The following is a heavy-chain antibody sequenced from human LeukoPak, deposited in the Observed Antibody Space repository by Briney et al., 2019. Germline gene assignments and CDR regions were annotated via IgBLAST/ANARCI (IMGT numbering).Heavy chain of an antibody. CDR2: ISASRDIT. Sequence: GGSLRLSCAASGFNYSSYTMNWVRQAPGMGLEWLSYISASRDITYYADSVKGRFTFSRDNAKNSLYLQMNSLRAEDTAVYYCVRGSLASGVVVYYYYYLDVWGKGTTVTVSS. CDR3: VRGSLASGVVVYYYYYLDV. D-gene: IGHD3-3*01. J-gene: IGHJ6*03. CDR1: GFNYSSYT. V-gene: IGHV3-48*01.